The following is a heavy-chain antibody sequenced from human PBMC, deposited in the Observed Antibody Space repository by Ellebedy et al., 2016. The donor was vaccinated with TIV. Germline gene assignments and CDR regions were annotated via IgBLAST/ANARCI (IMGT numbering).Heavy chain of an antibody. D-gene: IGHD2-8*01. V-gene: IGHV3-7*01. CDR1: GFSFSNFW. CDR2: IKTDGSET. Sequence: GESLKISCAAWGFSFSNFWMSWVRQAPGKGLEWVAHIKTDGSETYYVDSVKGRFTISRENAKNALFLQMDGLRVDDSAVYYCARDEGVYVNYRFDYWGRGTLVTVSS. CDR3: ARDEGVYVNYRFDY. J-gene: IGHJ4*02.